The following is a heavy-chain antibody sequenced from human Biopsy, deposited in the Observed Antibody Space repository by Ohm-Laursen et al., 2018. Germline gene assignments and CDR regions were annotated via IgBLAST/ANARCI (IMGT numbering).Heavy chain of an antibody. V-gene: IGHV4-4*07. CDR3: ARGTGRYYVYGAFDI. D-gene: IGHD1-26*01. CDR1: GDSINNYY. J-gene: IGHJ3*02. Sequence: SETLSLTCTVSGDSINNYYWSWIRQPAGKGLEWIGRIYTSGSPNYNLSLKSRVTMSVDTSKNQFSLNLRSVTAADTAVYYCARGTGRYYVYGAFDIWGQGTVVTVSS. CDR2: IYTSGSP.